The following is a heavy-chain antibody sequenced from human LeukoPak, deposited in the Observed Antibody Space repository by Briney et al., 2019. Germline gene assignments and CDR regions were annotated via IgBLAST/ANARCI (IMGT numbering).Heavy chain of an antibody. CDR3: GKGGVFWGRGSPGFKP. J-gene: IGHJ5*02. D-gene: IGHD3-16*01. V-gene: IGHV3-23*01. CDR2: INGNGGRA. CDR1: GFSFSSYA. Sequence: GGSLRLSCAASGFSFSSYAIDWVRQAPGKGLEWVSSINGNGGRAKYADFVTGRFTISRDSSQNTVYLQMNSLRAEDTAVYYWGKGGVFWGRGSPGFKPGGQGPLVTVP.